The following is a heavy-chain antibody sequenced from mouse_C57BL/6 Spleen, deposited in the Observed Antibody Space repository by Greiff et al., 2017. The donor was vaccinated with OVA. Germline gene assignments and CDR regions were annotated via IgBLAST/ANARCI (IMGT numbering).Heavy chain of an antibody. D-gene: IGHD1-1*01. J-gene: IGHJ4*01. CDR2: INPNNGGT. V-gene: IGHV1-18*01. CDR3: ARSLRSFMDY. Sequence: EVKLMESGPELVKPGASVKIPCKASGYTFTDYNMDWVKQSHGKSLEWIGDINPNNGGTIYNQKFKGKATLTVDKSSSTAYMELRSLTSEDTAVYYCARSLRSFMDYWGQGTSVTVSS. CDR1: GYTFTDYN.